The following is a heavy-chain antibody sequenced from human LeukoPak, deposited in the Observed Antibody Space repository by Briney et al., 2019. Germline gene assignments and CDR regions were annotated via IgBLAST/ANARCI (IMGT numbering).Heavy chain of an antibody. CDR3: ARDLVRATAS. Sequence: GASVRLSCAASGFTFSSYSINWVRQAPGKGLEWVSYISGSSTTIYYADSVKGRFTISRDNAKNSLYLQMNSLRDEDTAVYYCARDLVRATASWGQGTLVTVSS. V-gene: IGHV3-48*02. J-gene: IGHJ5*02. CDR1: GFTFSSYS. D-gene: IGHD1-26*01. CDR2: ISGSSTTI.